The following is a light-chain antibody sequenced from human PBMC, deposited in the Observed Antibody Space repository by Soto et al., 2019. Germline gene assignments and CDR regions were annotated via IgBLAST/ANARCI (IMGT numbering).Light chain of an antibody. Sequence: EVVLTQSPATLSLSPGERATLSCRASENVINYLAWYQQKPGQAPRLLIYDTSDRVTGVPARFSGSGSGTEFTLPINSLEAEDFAVYYCQQRYKWPPITFGQGTRLEIK. CDR3: QQRYKWPPIT. V-gene: IGKV3-11*01. CDR2: DTS. J-gene: IGKJ5*01. CDR1: ENVINY.